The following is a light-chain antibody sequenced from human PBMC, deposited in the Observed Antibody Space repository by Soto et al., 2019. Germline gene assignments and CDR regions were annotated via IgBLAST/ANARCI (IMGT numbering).Light chain of an antibody. V-gene: IGKV3-20*01. CDR3: QQYGRTSWT. Sequence: EIVLTQSPGTLSLSPGEGDTLSCRASQSVSTNFFAWYQQKPGQAPRLLIYGASTRATGIPDRFSGSGSGTDFTLTIIRLEPEDFAVYYCQQYGRTSWTFGQGTKVDIK. CDR2: GAS. J-gene: IGKJ1*01. CDR1: QSVSTNF.